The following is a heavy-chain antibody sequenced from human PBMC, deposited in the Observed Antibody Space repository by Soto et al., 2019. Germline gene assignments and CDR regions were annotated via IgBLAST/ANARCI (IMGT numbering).Heavy chain of an antibody. CDR2: ISAYNGNT. CDR1: GYTFTSYG. Sequence: QVQLVQSGAEVKKPGASVKVSCKASGYTFTSYGISRVRQAPGQGLEWMGWISAYNGNTNYAQKLQGRVTMTTDTSTSTAYMELRSLRSDYTAVYYCARGARLVGPIHLPHWFDPWGQGTLVTVSS. V-gene: IGHV1-18*01. D-gene: IGHD1-26*01. CDR3: ARGARLVGPIHLPHWFDP. J-gene: IGHJ5*02.